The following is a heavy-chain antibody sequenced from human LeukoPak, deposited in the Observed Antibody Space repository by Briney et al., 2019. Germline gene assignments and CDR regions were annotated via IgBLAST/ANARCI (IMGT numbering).Heavy chain of an antibody. D-gene: IGHD4-17*01. CDR1: GDSFSSHY. Sequence: SETLSLTCAVSGDSFSSHYWTWIRQAPGRGLEWIGYISYIGTTNYNPSLKSRVAISIDTSKNQFSLKLTSVTTADTAVYYCARDLVTVTKGFDIWGLGAMVSVSS. V-gene: IGHV4-59*11. J-gene: IGHJ3*02. CDR2: ISYIGTT. CDR3: ARDLVTVTKGFDI.